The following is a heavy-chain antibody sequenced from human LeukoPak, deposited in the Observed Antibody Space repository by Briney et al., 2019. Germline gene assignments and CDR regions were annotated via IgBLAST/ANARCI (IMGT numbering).Heavy chain of an antibody. Sequence: ASVKVSCKASGGTFSSYAISWVRQAPGQGLEWMGGIIPIFGTANYAQKFRGRVTITADESTSTAYMELSSLRSEDTAVYYCARGLRGEQRGYWGQGTLVTVSS. CDR1: GGTFSSYA. CDR3: ARGLRGEQRGY. J-gene: IGHJ4*02. D-gene: IGHD1/OR15-1a*01. V-gene: IGHV1-69*13. CDR2: IIPIFGTA.